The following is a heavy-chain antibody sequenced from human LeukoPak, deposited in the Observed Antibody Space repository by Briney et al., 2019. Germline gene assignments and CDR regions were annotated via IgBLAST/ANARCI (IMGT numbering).Heavy chain of an antibody. Sequence: SQTLSLTCAVSGGSISSGGYSWSWIRQPPGKGLEWIGYIYHSGSTYYNPSLKSRVTISVDRSKNQFSLKLSSVTAADTAVYYCARKFLIEERRYPFDYWGQGTLVTVSS. J-gene: IGHJ4*02. V-gene: IGHV4-30-2*01. CDR1: GGSISSGGYS. CDR3: ARKFLIEERRYPFDY. CDR2: IYHSGST. D-gene: IGHD1-26*01.